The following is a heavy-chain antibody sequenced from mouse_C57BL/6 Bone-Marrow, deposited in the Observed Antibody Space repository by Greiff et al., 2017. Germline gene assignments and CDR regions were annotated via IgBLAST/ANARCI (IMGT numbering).Heavy chain of an antibody. CDR3: ASNDLYDLFAY. V-gene: IGHV1-59*01. Sequence: QVQLQQPGAELVRPGTSVKLSCKASGYTFTSYWMHWVKQRPGQGLEWIGVIDPSDSYTNYNQKFKGKATLTVDTSSSTAYMHLSSLTSEDSAVYYCASNDLYDLFAYWGQGTLVTVSA. J-gene: IGHJ3*01. D-gene: IGHD2-12*01. CDR2: IDPSDSYT. CDR1: GYTFTSYW.